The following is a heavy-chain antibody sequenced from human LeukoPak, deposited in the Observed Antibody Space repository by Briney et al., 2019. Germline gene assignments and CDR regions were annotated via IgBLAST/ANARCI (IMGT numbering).Heavy chain of an antibody. CDR1: GFIFSSYE. CDR2: ISNSGSTI. CDR3: ARGGYSNANKFYYYGMDV. D-gene: IGHD4-11*01. V-gene: IGHV3-48*03. J-gene: IGHJ6*02. Sequence: GGSLRLSCATSGFIFSSYEMNWVRQAPGKGLEWVSYISNSGSTIYYADSVRGRFTISRDNAKNSLYLQMNSLRAEDTAVYYCARGGYSNANKFYYYGMDVWGQGTTVTV.